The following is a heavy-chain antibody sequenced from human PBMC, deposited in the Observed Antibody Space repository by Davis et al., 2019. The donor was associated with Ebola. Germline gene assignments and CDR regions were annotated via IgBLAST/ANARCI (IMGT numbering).Heavy chain of an antibody. J-gene: IGHJ6*02. CDR2: IHYSGSS. CDR1: GGSISSCSYY. D-gene: IGHD6-13*01. CDR3: ARSRGSSSWYSHYYYGMDV. Sequence: SETLSLTCTVSGGSISSCSYYWGWPRQPPGLGLDWFGSIHYSGSSYSNPSLKIRVTTSVDTSKNQFPLKLSSVTAADTAVYYCARSRGSSSWYSHYYYGMDVWGQGTTVTVSS. V-gene: IGHV4-39*01.